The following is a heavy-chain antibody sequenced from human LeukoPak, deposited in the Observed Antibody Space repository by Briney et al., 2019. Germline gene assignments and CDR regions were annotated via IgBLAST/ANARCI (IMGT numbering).Heavy chain of an antibody. CDR3: ATEPGYNNT. D-gene: IGHD1-14*01. J-gene: IGHJ5*02. Sequence: ASVKVSCKASGYTFTNSYLHWVRQASGQGLEWMGIINPSGGSTTYAQKFQGRITMTRDTSTSTVYMELSSLESDDTAVYYCATEPGYNNTWGQGTLVTVSS. CDR1: GYTFTNSY. V-gene: IGHV1-46*01. CDR2: INPSGGST.